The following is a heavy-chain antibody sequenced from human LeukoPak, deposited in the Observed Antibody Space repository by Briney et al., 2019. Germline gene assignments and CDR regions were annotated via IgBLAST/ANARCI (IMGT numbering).Heavy chain of an antibody. J-gene: IGHJ4*02. V-gene: IGHV1-8*02. CDR2: MNPNSGNT. Sequence: GASVKVSCKASGYTFTGYYMHWVRQAPGQGLEWMGWMNPNSGNTGYAQKFRGRVTMTRDTSISTAYMELSSLRSGDTAVYYCARELVVAAQGALGYWGQGTLVTVSS. CDR1: GYTFTGYY. D-gene: IGHD2-15*01. CDR3: ARELVVAAQGALGY.